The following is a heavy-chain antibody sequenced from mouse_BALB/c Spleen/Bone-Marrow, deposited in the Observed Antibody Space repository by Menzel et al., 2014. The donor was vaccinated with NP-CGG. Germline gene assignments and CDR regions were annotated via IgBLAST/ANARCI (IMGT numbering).Heavy chain of an antibody. CDR1: GFTFSDYG. V-gene: IGHV5-15*02. Sequence: VQLQQSGGGLVQPGGSRKLSCAASGFTFSDYGMAWVRQAPGKGPEWVAFISNLAYSIYYAGTVTGRFTISRENAKNTLYLEMSSLRSEDTAMYYCARDRGRYRYFDVWGAGTTVTVSS. CDR3: ARDRGRYRYFDV. J-gene: IGHJ1*01. D-gene: IGHD3-1*01. CDR2: ISNLAYSI.